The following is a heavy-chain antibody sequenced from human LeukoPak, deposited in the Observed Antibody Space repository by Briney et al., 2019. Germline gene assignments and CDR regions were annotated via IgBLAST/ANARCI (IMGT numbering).Heavy chain of an antibody. Sequence: GGSLRLSCAASGFTFSSYWMHWVRRAPGKGLVWVSRINSDGSSTNYADSVKGRFTISRDNAKNTLYLQVKSLGAGDTAVYYCARGPSGWGSLDSWGQGTLVTVSS. D-gene: IGHD7-27*01. J-gene: IGHJ4*02. CDR3: ARGPSGWGSLDS. V-gene: IGHV3-74*01. CDR2: INSDGSST. CDR1: GFTFSSYW.